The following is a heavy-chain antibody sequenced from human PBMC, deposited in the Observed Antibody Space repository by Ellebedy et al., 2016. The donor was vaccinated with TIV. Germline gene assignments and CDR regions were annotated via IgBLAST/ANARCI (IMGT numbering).Heavy chain of an antibody. Sequence: GESLKISCKGFGYNFINYWIAWVRQVPGKGLEWMGIIYSGDSSTRYNPSFQGQVTVSVDTSINSAYLQWSSLKASDTAMYYCARLAAGRGNDYGDAGGIFDYWGQGTLVTVSS. D-gene: IGHD4-17*01. J-gene: IGHJ4*02. V-gene: IGHV5-51*01. CDR1: GYNFINYW. CDR2: IYSGDSST. CDR3: ARLAAGRGNDYGDAGGIFDY.